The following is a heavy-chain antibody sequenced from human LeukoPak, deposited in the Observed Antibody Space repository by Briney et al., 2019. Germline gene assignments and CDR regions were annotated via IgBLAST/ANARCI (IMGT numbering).Heavy chain of an antibody. Sequence: GGSLRLPCSASGFPFSSYAMHWVRQAPGAGLEYVSAISDSGGSTYYADSVKGRFTISRDNSKNTLYLQMSRLRAEDTAVYFCVRGYSFGPYGMDVWGQGTTVTVSS. D-gene: IGHD2-15*01. CDR1: GFPFSSYA. J-gene: IGHJ6*02. CDR3: VRGYSFGPYGMDV. CDR2: ISDSGGST. V-gene: IGHV3-64D*09.